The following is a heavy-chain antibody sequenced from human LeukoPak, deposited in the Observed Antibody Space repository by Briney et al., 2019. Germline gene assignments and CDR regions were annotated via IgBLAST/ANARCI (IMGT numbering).Heavy chain of an antibody. D-gene: IGHD2-15*01. CDR2: ISNGKT. J-gene: IGHJ5*02. CDR3: VREAGYCAPVCVKTNWFDP. V-gene: IGHV3-23*01. Sequence: GGSLRLSRAASGFPFSSHAMSWVRQPPGKGLEWVAAISNGKTYYAYSVRGRFAISRDDSTNTVYLHMNSLRDEDTALYHCVREAGYCAPVCVKTNWFDPWGQGTLVTVSS. CDR1: GFPFSSHA.